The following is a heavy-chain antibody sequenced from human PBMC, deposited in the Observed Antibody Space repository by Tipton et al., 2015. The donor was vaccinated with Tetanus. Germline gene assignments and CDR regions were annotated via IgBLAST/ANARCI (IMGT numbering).Heavy chain of an antibody. V-gene: IGHV5-51*01. D-gene: IGHD6-19*01. CDR1: GYSFTSYW. Sequence: LVQSGAEGKKPGESLKVSCKGSGYSFTSYWIGWVRQMPGEGLEWMGIIHPSDSDTRYSPSFQGQVTISADKSISTAYLQWSSLKASDTAMYYCARQAHTSGWSSLEDWGQGTLVTVSS. CDR2: IHPSDSDT. J-gene: IGHJ4*02. CDR3: ARQAHTSGWSSLED.